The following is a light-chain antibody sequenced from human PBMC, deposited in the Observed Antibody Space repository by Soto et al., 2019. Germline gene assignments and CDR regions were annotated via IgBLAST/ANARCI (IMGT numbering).Light chain of an antibody. CDR1: SSDIGGYNY. Sequence: QSVLTQPASVSGSPGQSITISCTGTSSDIGGYNYVSWYQQHPGKAPKLIIYEVTNRPSGVSNRFSGFKSGNTASLTISGLQAEDEAEYHCSSYTSSTALNVFGSGTQLTVL. J-gene: IGLJ1*01. CDR2: EVT. CDR3: SSYTSSTALNV. V-gene: IGLV2-14*01.